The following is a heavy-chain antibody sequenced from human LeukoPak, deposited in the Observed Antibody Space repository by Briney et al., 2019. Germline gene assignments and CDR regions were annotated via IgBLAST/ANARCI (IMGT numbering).Heavy chain of an antibody. CDR2: ITTRGKSI. D-gene: IGHD4-23*01. V-gene: IGHV3-48*03. J-gene: IGHJ4*02. CDR3: AGIDLYYGDKWAFAY. Sequence: GGSLRLSCAAAGFTFSNYEMNWDRQAPGKGLEWVSHITTRGKSIYYADSVKGRFTISRDNAKNSLFLQMNSLTAEDTAIYYCAGIDLYYGDKWAFAYWGQGILVTVSS. CDR1: GFTFSNYE.